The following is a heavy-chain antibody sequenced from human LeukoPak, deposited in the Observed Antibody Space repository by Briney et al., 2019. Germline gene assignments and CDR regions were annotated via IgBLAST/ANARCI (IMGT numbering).Heavy chain of an antibody. J-gene: IGHJ3*02. V-gene: IGHV4-39*01. CDR2: IYYSGST. CDR1: GGSINNYY. CDR3: ARRDTASDAFDI. D-gene: IGHD5-18*01. Sequence: SSETLSLTCTVSGGSINNYYWSWIRQPPGKGLEWIGSIYYSGSTYYNPSLKSRVTISVDTSKNQFSLKLSSVTAADTAVYYCARRDTASDAFDIWGQGTMVTVSS.